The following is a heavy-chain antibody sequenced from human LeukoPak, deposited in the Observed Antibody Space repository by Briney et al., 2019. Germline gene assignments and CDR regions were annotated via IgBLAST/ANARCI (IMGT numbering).Heavy chain of an antibody. V-gene: IGHV4-38-2*02. CDR1: GYSISSGYY. CDR2: IYHSGST. D-gene: IGHD3-22*01. CDR3: ARQLYDSSGYSDY. Sequence: PSETLSLTCTVSGYSISSGYYWVWIRQSPGKGLEWIGSIYHSGSTYYNPSLKSRVTISVDTSKNQFSLNLSSATAADTAVYYCARQLYDSSGYSDYWGQGTLVTVSS. J-gene: IGHJ4*02.